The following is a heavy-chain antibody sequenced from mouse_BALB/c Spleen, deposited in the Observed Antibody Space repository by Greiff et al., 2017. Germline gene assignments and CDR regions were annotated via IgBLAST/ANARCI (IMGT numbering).Heavy chain of an antibody. CDR3: ARRGYYGPYYYAMDY. CDR1: GFNIKDYY. J-gene: IGHJ4*01. CDR2: IDPENGDT. V-gene: IGHV14-4*02. Sequence: VQLQQSGAELVRSGASVKLSCTASGFNIKDYYMHWVKQRPEQGLEWIGWIDPENGDTEYAPKFQGKATMTADTSSNTAYLQLSSLTSEDTAVYYCARRGYYGPYYYAMDYWGQGTSVTVSS. D-gene: IGHD2-1*01.